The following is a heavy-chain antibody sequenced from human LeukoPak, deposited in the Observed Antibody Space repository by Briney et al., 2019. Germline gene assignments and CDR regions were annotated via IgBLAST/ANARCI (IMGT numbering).Heavy chain of an antibody. CDR1: GFTFSSYS. CDR2: ISSSSSTI. CDR3: ASVRLARDAFDT. D-gene: IGHD3-10*01. J-gene: IGHJ3*02. Sequence: PGGSLRLSCAASGFTFSSYSMNWVRQAPGKGLEWVSYISSSSSTIYYADSVKGRFTISRDNAKNSLYLQMNSLRAEDTAVYYCASVRLARDAFDTWGQGTMVTVSS. V-gene: IGHV3-48*01.